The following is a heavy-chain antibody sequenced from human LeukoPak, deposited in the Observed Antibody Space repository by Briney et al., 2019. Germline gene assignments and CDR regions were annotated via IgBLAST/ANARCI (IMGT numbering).Heavy chain of an antibody. CDR2: ISSSSSYI. J-gene: IGHJ4*02. V-gene: IGHV3-21*04. Sequence: GGSLRLSCAASGFTFSSYSMNWVRQAPGKGLEWVSSISSSSSYIYYADSVKGRFTISRDNVKNSLYLQMNSLRAEDTAVYYCAKDFLIAAAGLFDYWGQGTLVTVSS. CDR1: GFTFSSYS. CDR3: AKDFLIAAAGLFDY. D-gene: IGHD6-13*01.